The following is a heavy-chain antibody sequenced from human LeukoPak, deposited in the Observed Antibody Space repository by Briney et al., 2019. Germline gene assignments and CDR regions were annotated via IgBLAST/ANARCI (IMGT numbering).Heavy chain of an antibody. V-gene: IGHV4-39*07. CDR2: IYYSGST. CDR1: GGSISSSSYH. D-gene: IGHD3-10*01. CDR3: ARGLGLWFGEVFDY. Sequence: PSETQSLTCTVSGGSISSSSYHWGWIRQPPGKGLEWIGSIYYSGSTYYNPSLKSRVTISVDTSKNQFSLKLSSVTAADTAVYYCARGLGLWFGEVFDYWGQGTLVTVSS. J-gene: IGHJ4*02.